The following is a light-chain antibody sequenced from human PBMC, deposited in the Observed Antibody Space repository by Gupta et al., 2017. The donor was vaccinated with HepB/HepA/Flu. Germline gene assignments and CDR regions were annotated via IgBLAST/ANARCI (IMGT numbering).Light chain of an antibody. J-gene: IGLJ3*02. CDR2: RHT. Sequence: QSVVTQPPSASGTPGQRVTISCSGRRSNIGSNSVNWYQKFPGTVPKLRSDRHTERPAGVPDRFSGSKSGTSASLASSGLQSEDEADYYCAAGDDSLSALLFGGGTTLTVL. CDR1: RSNIGSNS. CDR3: AAGDDSLSALL. V-gene: IGLV1-44*01.